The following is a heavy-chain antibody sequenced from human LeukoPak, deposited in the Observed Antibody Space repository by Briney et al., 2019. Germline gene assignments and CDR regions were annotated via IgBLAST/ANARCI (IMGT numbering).Heavy chain of an antibody. CDR1: GYSFTSYW. D-gene: IGHD5-18*01. Sequence: GESLKISCKGSGYSFTSYWIGWVRQMPGKGLEWMGIIYPGDSDTRYSPSFQGQVTISADKSISTAYLQWSSLKASDTAMYYCARLHARGVQLRTPSLDYWGQGTLVTVSP. J-gene: IGHJ4*02. CDR2: IYPGDSDT. V-gene: IGHV5-51*01. CDR3: ARLHARGVQLRTPSLDY.